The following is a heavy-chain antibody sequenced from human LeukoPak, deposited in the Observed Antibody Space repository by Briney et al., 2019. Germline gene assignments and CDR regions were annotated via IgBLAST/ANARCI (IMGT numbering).Heavy chain of an antibody. V-gene: IGHV1-3*01. CDR1: GYTFTNYA. CDR2: INAGNGKT. D-gene: IGHD3-9*01. CDR3: ARGYYDLLTGHVVTYYFDY. J-gene: IGHJ4*02. Sequence: ASVTVSCKASGYTFTNYAVHWVRQAPGQRLEWMGWINAGNGKTNYSQKFQVRVTLTRDTSASTVYMELSSLRSEDTAVYYCARGYYDLLTGHVVTYYFDYWGQGTLVTVSS.